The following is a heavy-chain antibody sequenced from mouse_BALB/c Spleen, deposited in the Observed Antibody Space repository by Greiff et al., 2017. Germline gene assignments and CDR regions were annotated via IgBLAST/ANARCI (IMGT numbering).Heavy chain of an antibody. V-gene: IGHV5-6-4*01. CDR1: GFTFSSYT. CDR3: TREGKNYVAY. D-gene: IGHD1-1*01. Sequence: EVQRVESGGGLVKPGGSLKLSCAASGFTFSSYTMSWVRQTPEKRLEWVATISSGGSYTYYPDSVKGRFTISRDNAKNTLYLQMSSLKSEDTAMYYCTREGKNYVAYWGQGTLVTVSA. CDR2: ISSGGSYT. J-gene: IGHJ3*01.